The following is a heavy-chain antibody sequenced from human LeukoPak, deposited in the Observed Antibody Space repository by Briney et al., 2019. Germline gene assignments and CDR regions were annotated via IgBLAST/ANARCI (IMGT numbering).Heavy chain of an antibody. CDR3: ARDCTSCYGMDY. CDR2: ISSSSSYI. J-gene: IGHJ4*02. CDR1: GFTFSSYS. V-gene: IGHV3-21*01. D-gene: IGHD2-2*01. Sequence: PEGSLRLSCAASGFTFSSYSMNWVRQAPGKGLEWVSSISSSSSYIYYADSVKGRFTVSRDNAKNSLYLQMNSLRAEDTAVYYCARDCTSCYGMDYWGQGTLVTVSS.